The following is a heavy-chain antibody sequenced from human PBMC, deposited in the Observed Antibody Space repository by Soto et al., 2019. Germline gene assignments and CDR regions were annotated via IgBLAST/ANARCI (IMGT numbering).Heavy chain of an antibody. Sequence: SETLSLTCTVSGGSISSGGYYWSWIRQHPGKSLEWIGYIYYSGSTYYNPSLKIRVIISVDTSKNQFSLKLSSVTAAVTAVYYCARLDVWGQGTTVTVSS. CDR1: GGSISSGGYY. V-gene: IGHV4-31*03. J-gene: IGHJ6*02. CDR2: IYYSGST. CDR3: ARLDV.